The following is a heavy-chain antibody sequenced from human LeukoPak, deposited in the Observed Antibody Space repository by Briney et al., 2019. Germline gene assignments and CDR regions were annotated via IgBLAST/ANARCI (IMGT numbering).Heavy chain of an antibody. Sequence: PGGSLRLPCAASGFTFSSYSMNWVRQAPGKGLEWVSYISSSSSTIYYADSVKGRFTISRDNAKNSLYLQMNSLRDEDTAVYYCARSYSGSYYFPDYWGQGTLVTVSS. D-gene: IGHD1-26*01. CDR3: ARSYSGSYYFPDY. V-gene: IGHV3-48*02. J-gene: IGHJ4*02. CDR2: ISSSSSTI. CDR1: GFTFSSYS.